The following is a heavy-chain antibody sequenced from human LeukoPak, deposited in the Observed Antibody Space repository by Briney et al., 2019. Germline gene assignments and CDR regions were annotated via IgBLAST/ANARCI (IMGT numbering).Heavy chain of an antibody. J-gene: IGHJ6*02. CDR1: GGSISSYY. Sequence: SETLSLTCTVSGGSISSYYWSWIRQPPGKGLEWIGYIYYSGSTNYNPSLKSRVTISVDTSKNQFSLKLSSVTAADTAVYYCARWGLWFGELRDLDAHYGMDVWGQGTTVTVSS. V-gene: IGHV4-59*01. D-gene: IGHD3-10*01. CDR2: IYYSGST. CDR3: ARWGLWFGELRDLDAHYGMDV.